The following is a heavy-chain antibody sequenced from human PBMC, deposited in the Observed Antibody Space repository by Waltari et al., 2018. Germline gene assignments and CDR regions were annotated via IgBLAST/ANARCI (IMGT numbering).Heavy chain of an antibody. CDR2: INPSGGST. V-gene: IGHV1-46*01. Sequence: QVQLVQSGAEVKKPGASVKVSCKASGYTFTSYYMHWVRQAPGQGLEWMGIINPSGGSTSYAQKFQGRVTMTRDTSTSTVYMELSSLRAEDTAVYYCAKVELLQYFDLWGRGTLVTVSS. CDR1: GYTFTSYY. J-gene: IGHJ2*01. CDR3: AKVELLQYFDL. D-gene: IGHD2-15*01.